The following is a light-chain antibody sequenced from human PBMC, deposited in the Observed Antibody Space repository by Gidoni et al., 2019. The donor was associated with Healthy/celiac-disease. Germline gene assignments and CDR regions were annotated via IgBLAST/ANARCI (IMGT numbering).Light chain of an antibody. J-gene: IGKJ2*01. CDR3: QQSYSTPYT. V-gene: IGKV1-39*01. CDR1: QSISSY. Sequence: DIQMTQSTSSLSASGGERVTITCRESQSISSYLNWYQQKPVKAPKLLIYAASSLQSGVLSSFSGSGSGTDFTLTISRLPPADFATYYCQQSYSTPYTFGQGTKLEIK. CDR2: AAS.